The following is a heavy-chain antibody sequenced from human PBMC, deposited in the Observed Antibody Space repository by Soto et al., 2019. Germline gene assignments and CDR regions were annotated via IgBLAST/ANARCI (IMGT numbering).Heavy chain of an antibody. Sequence: ASVKVSCKASGYSFTSYFMHWVRQAPGQGPEWMGIIDPDGGSTSYAQKFQGRVTMTTDTSTSTVYVELSSLRSEDTAVYYCASLIGVDTLRDYWVQGTLVTVSS. D-gene: IGHD3-3*01. CDR2: IDPDGGST. CDR3: ASLIGVDTLRDY. J-gene: IGHJ4*02. V-gene: IGHV1-46*01. CDR1: GYSFTSYF.